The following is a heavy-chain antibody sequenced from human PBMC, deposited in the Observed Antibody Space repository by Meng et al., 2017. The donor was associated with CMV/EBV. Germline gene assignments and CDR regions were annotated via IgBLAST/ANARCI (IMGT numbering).Heavy chain of an antibody. D-gene: IGHD1-1*01. CDR1: GGTFSSYT. CDR2: IIPILGIA. Sequence: SVKVSCKASGGTFSSYTISWVRQAPGQGLEWMGRIIPILGIANYAQKFQGRVTMTTDTSTSTAYMELRSLRSDDTAVYYCARDTTGTVYYYYGMDVWGKGTTVTVSS. CDR3: ARDTTGTVYYYYGMDV. V-gene: IGHV1-69*04. J-gene: IGHJ6*04.